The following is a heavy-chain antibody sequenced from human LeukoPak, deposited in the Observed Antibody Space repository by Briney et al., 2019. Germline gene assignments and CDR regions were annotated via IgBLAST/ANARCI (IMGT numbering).Heavy chain of an antibody. Sequence: ASVKVSCKTSGYTFTNYGISWVRQAPGLGLEWMGWISAYNGNTNYAQKVQGRVTMTTDTSTSTAYMELRSLRFDDTAVYYCARSTYCSSSSCYGLDDWGQGTTVTVSS. V-gene: IGHV1-18*01. CDR2: ISAYNGNT. CDR3: ARSTYCSSSSCYGLDD. J-gene: IGHJ6*02. D-gene: IGHD2-2*01. CDR1: GYTFTNYG.